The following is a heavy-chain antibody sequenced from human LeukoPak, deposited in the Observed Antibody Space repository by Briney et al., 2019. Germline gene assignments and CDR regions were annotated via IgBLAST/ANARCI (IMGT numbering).Heavy chain of an antibody. CDR1: GFTFSSYA. D-gene: IGHD3-10*01. CDR3: ARRSTSGRYFDY. CDR2: ISGSGGST. J-gene: IGHJ4*02. V-gene: IGHV3-23*01. Sequence: PGGSLILSCAASGFTFSSYAMNSVRQAPGKGLEWVSSISGSGGSTYSPDSVKGRFTISRDNAKNTLYLQMNSLRAEVTAVYSCARRSTSGRYFDYWGQGNLVTVSS.